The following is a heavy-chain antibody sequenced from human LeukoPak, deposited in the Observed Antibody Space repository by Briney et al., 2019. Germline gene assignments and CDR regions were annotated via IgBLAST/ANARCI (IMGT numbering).Heavy chain of an antibody. CDR2: IYYTGST. V-gene: IGHV4-59*01. J-gene: IGHJ4*02. Sequence: PSETLSLTCSVSDGSISTYYWSWIRQPPGKGLEWIGYIYYTGSTNYNPSPKSRVTISIDTSKNQFSLNLSSVTAADTAVYYCARDYDSSGYYWSWGQGILVTVSS. D-gene: IGHD3-22*01. CDR1: DGSISTYY. CDR3: ARDYDSSGYYWS.